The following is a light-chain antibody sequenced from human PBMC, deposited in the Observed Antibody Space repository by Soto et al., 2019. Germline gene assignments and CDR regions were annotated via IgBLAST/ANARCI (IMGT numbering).Light chain of an antibody. V-gene: IGKV1-5*03. Sequence: EIKMTHSPSTISRTVGDTVTITCLASQTISSWLAWYQQKPGKAPKLLIYKASTLKSGVPSRFSGSGSGTECTLTISSLQPDDFATYYCQHYNSYSEACGQGTTGDIK. CDR1: QTISSW. CDR3: QHYNSYSEA. CDR2: KAS. J-gene: IGKJ1*01.